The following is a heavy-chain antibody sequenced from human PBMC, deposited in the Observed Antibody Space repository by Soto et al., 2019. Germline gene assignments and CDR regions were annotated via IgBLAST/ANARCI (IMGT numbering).Heavy chain of an antibody. V-gene: IGHV3-23*01. CDR1: GFNFNIYA. Sequence: PGGSLRLSCAASGFNFNIYAMSWVRQAPGKGLEWVSAISGSGKNTYYADSVKGRFAISRDNSRNTLFLQMNSLRAEDTAIYYCANDIWIAVAGTCNWGQGTLVTVSS. J-gene: IGHJ4*02. CDR2: ISGSGKNT. D-gene: IGHD6-19*01. CDR3: ANDIWIAVAGTCN.